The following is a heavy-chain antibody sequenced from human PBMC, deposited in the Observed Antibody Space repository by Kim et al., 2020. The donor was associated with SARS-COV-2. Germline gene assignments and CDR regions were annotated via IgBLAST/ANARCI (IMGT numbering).Heavy chain of an antibody. Sequence: SVKGRFTISRDNSENTLYLQMNSLRAEDTAVYYCAKDLDRGFLEWSYGGDWGQGTLVTVSS. J-gene: IGHJ4*02. D-gene: IGHD3-3*01. CDR3: AKDLDRGFLEWSYGGD. V-gene: IGHV3-23*01.